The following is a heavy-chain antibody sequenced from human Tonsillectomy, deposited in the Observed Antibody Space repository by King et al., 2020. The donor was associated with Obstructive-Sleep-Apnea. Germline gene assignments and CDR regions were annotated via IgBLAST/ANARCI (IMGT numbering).Heavy chain of an antibody. CDR2: LNSDGSST. CDR3: AREGYSSGWYYFDY. Sequence: VQLVESGGGLVQPGWSLRLSCAASGFTFSSYWMHWVRQAPGKGLVWVSRLNSDGSSTRYAASVKGRFTISRDNAKNTLYLQLNSLRAEDTAEYYCAREGYSSGWYYFDYWGQGTLVTVSS. CDR1: GFTFSSYW. V-gene: IGHV3-74*01. D-gene: IGHD6-19*01. J-gene: IGHJ4*02.